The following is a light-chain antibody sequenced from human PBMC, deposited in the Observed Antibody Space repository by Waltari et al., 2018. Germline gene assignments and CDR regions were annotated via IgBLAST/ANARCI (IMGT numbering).Light chain of an antibody. Sequence: DIVMTQSPDFLAVSLGERATIHCTSSQSLLYNSNNKNYLAWDQQSPGQPPKLRFYLASSRESGVPDRFSGRGSGTDFTFTISSLQAEDVAVYYCQQYYSSPRTFGGGTKVEI. V-gene: IGKV4-1*01. J-gene: IGKJ4*01. CDR1: QSLLYNSNNKNY. CDR3: QQYYSSPRT. CDR2: LAS.